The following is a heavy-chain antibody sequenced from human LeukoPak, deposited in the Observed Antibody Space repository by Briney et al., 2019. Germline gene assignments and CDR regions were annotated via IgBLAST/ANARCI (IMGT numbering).Heavy chain of an antibody. CDR3: ARYSGTYRDS. CDR1: GFTFSSYN. J-gene: IGHJ4*02. D-gene: IGHD1-26*01. Sequence: GESLRLSCSASGFTFSSYNMNWVRRAPGKGLEWVSSITSGSSYIFYADSVKGRFTISRDNAKNSLYLQMNSLGADDTAVYYCARYSGTYRDSWGQGTLVTVSS. CDR2: ITSGSSYI. V-gene: IGHV3-21*01.